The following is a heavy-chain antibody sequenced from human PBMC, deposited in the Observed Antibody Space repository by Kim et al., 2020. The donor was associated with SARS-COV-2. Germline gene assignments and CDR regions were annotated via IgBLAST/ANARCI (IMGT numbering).Heavy chain of an antibody. J-gene: IGHJ6*03. D-gene: IGHD3-3*01. CDR1: GGSISSYY. V-gene: IGHV4-59*01. Sequence: SETLSLTCTVSGGSISSYYWSWIRQPPGKGLEWIGYIYYSGSTNYNPSLKSRVTISVDTSKNQFSLKLSSVTAADTAVYYCARGSGYNDFWSGYYRTLTYYYYYMDVWGKGTTVTVSS. CDR2: IYYSGST. CDR3: ARGSGYNDFWSGYYRTLTYYYYYMDV.